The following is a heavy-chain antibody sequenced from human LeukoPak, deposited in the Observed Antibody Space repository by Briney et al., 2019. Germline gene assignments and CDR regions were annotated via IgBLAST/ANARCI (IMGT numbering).Heavy chain of an antibody. Sequence: SVKVSCKASGGTFSSYAISWVRQAPGQGLEWMGRIIPILGIANYAQKFQGRVTITADKSTSTAYMELSSLRSEDTAVYYCARGYYYDSSGRFDYWGQGTLVTVSS. J-gene: IGHJ4*02. D-gene: IGHD3-22*01. V-gene: IGHV1-69*04. CDR2: IIPILGIA. CDR1: GGTFSSYA. CDR3: ARGYYYDSSGRFDY.